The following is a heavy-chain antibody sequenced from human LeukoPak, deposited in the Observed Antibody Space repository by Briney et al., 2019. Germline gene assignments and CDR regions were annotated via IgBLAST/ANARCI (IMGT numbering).Heavy chain of an antibody. J-gene: IGHJ4*02. Sequence: GESLKISCKGSGYSFTSYWIGWVRQMPGKGLEWMGIIYPGDSDTRYSPSFQGQVTISADKPISTAYLQRSSLKASDTAMYYCARRRDLYSGSYYPFDYWGQGTLVTVSS. D-gene: IGHD1-26*01. V-gene: IGHV5-51*01. CDR3: ARRRDLYSGSYYPFDY. CDR2: IYPGDSDT. CDR1: GYSFTSYW.